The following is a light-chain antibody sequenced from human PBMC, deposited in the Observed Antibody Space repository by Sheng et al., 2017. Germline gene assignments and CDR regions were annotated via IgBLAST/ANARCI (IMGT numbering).Light chain of an antibody. CDR2: QNN. CDR3: GTWDSSLSAGV. Sequence: QSVLTQPPSVSAAPGQKVIISCSGSTSNIGSNYVSWYQQFPGTAPKLLMYQNNKRPSGIPDRFSGSKSGTSGTLDITGLQSGDEADYYCGTWDSSLSAGVFGTGTKVTVL. J-gene: IGLJ1*01. CDR1: TSNIGSNY. V-gene: IGLV1-51*02.